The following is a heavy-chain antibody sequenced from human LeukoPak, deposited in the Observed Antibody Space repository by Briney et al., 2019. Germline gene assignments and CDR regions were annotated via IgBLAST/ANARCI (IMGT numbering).Heavy chain of an antibody. CDR3: ARDHTVTSGYFDH. Sequence: GGSLRLSCAASGFPFSRFALSWVRQTPGRRLEWVAGINSGGDNTYYADSMRGRFTISRDNSKNTLYLLMKSLRDEETAVYHCARDHTVTSGYFDHWGQGMLVTVSS. CDR1: GFPFSRFA. D-gene: IGHD4-17*01. J-gene: IGHJ4*02. CDR2: INSGGDNT. V-gene: IGHV3-23*01.